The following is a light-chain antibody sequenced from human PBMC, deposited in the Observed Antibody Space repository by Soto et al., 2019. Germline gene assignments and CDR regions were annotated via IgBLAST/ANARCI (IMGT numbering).Light chain of an antibody. J-gene: IGKJ1*01. CDR1: QSVGIY. V-gene: IGKV1-39*01. CDR3: QQSYSVLTWT. CDR2: AAS. Sequence: DIQITQSPSCMSASVGDRVTITCRASQSVGIYLNWYQQKPGKAPKLLIYAASNLQSGVPSRFSGSGSGADFTLTINSLQPEDFATYYCQQSYSVLTWTFGQGTKVDIK.